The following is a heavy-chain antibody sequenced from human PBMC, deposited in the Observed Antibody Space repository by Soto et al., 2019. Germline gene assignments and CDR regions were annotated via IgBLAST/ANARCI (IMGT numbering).Heavy chain of an antibody. V-gene: IGHV4-39*01. CDR2: IYYSGST. Sequence: SETLSLTCTVSGGSISSTSYYWGWIRQPPGKGLEWIGNIYYSGSTYYNPSLTSRVTISVDTSKNQFSLKLSSVTAADRSVYYCARHKQGYNYDIDYWGLGTLVTVSS. CDR3: ARHKQGYNYDIDY. D-gene: IGHD5-18*01. CDR1: GGSISSTSYY. J-gene: IGHJ4*02.